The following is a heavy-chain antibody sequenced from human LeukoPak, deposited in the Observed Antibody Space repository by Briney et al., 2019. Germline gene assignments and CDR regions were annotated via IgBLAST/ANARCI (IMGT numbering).Heavy chain of an antibody. D-gene: IGHD3-10*01. V-gene: IGHV4-30-4*01. CDR1: GGSISSGDYY. CDR3: ARASSGSGYYYYGMDV. J-gene: IGHJ6*04. Sequence: SQTLSLTCTVSGGSISSGDYYWRWIRQPPGKGLERIAYIYYSGSTYYNPSLKSRVTISVDTSKNQFSLKLGSVTDADTAVYYCARASSGSGYYYYGMDVWGKGTTVTVSS. CDR2: IYYSGST.